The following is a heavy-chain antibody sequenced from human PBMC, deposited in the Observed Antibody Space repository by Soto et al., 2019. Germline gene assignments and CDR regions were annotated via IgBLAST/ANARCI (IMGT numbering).Heavy chain of an antibody. Sequence: GGSLRLSCAASGFTFSTYWMSWVRQAPGKGLEWVGNIKQDGRGEIYVDSVKGRFTISRDNANHSLYLQMNSLRAGDTAVYYCARERGPPRYLYYGMDVWGQGTTVTVSS. V-gene: IGHV3-7*01. CDR2: IKQDGRGE. CDR1: GFTFSTYW. D-gene: IGHD1-1*01. CDR3: ARERGPPRYLYYGMDV. J-gene: IGHJ6*02.